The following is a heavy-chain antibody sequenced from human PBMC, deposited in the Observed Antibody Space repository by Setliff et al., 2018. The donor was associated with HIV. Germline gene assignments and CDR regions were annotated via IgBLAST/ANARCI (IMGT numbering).Heavy chain of an antibody. V-gene: IGHV3-74*01. D-gene: IGHD4-4*01. J-gene: IGHJ6*02. Sequence: GSLRLSCAASGLTDTYNYMSWVRQAPGKGLEWVSRIDGDGSGTSYADSVQGRFTISRDNAKNTLYLQMNSLRAEDTAVHYCVRDITTCWDVWGQGTTVTVSS. CDR2: IDGDGSGT. CDR1: GLTDTYNY. CDR3: VRDITTCWDV.